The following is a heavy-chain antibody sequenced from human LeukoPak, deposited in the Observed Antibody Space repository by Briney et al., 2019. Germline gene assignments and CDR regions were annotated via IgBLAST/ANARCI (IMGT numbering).Heavy chain of an antibody. V-gene: IGHV1-69*04. CDR3: ARSLYYDSSGYYDNDAFDI. CDR2: IIPILGIA. D-gene: IGHD3-22*01. J-gene: IGHJ3*02. Sequence: GASVKVSCKASGGTFSSYAISWVRQAPGQGLEWMGRIIPILGIANYAQKFQGRVTITADKSTSTAYMELSSLRSEDTAVYYCARSLYYDSSGYYDNDAFDIWGQGTMVTVSS. CDR1: GGTFSSYA.